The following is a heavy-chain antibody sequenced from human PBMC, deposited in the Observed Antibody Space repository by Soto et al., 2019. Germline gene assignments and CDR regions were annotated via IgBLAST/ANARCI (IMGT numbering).Heavy chain of an antibody. V-gene: IGHV4-34*01. CDR1: GGSFSGYY. CDR2: INHSGST. D-gene: IGHD3-3*01. CDR3: ARGFLWSGYYTFYDYYYYMDV. Sequence: SETLSLTCAVYGGSFSGYYWSWIRQPPGKGLEWIGEINHSGSTNYNPSLKSRVTISVDTSKNQFSLKLSSVTAADTAVYYCARGFLWSGYYTFYDYYYYMDVWGEGTTVTVSS. J-gene: IGHJ6*03.